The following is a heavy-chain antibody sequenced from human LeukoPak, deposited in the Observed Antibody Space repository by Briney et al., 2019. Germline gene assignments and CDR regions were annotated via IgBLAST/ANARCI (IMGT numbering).Heavy chain of an antibody. CDR3: ARSLPIAAAGEYFQH. CDR1: GGSISSYY. CDR2: IYTSGST. D-gene: IGHD6-13*01. J-gene: IGHJ1*01. Sequence: SETPSLTCTVSGGSISSYYWSWIRQPAGKGLEWIGRIYTSGSTNYNPSLKSRVTMSVDTSKNQFSLKLSSVTAADTAVYYCARSLPIAAAGEYFQHWGQGTLVTVSS. V-gene: IGHV4-4*07.